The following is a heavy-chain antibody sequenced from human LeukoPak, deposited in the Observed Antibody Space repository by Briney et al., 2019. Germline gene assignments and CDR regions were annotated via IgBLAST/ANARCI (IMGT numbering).Heavy chain of an antibody. J-gene: IGHJ4*02. Sequence: GASVKVSCKASGYTFTSYDINWVRQATGQGLEWMGWMNPNSGNTGYAQKFQGSVTMTRNTSISTAYMELSSLRSEDTAVYYCARGYKKKYTMVRGALDYWGQGTLVTVSS. V-gene: IGHV1-8*01. CDR3: ARGYKKKYTMVRGALDY. D-gene: IGHD3-10*01. CDR1: GYTFTSYD. CDR2: MNPNSGNT.